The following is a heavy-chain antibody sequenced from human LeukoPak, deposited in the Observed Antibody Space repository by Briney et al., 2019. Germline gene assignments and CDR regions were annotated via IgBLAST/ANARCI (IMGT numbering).Heavy chain of an antibody. CDR2: ISYDGSNK. V-gene: IGHV3-30*18. CDR3: AKDQYSGSYYWFDP. Sequence: TGRSLRLSCAASGFTFSSYGMHWVRQAPGKGLEWVAVISYDGSNKYYADSVKGRFTISRDNSKNTLYLQMNSLRAEDTAIYYCAKDQYSGSYYWFDPWGQGTLVTVSS. D-gene: IGHD1-26*01. CDR1: GFTFSSYG. J-gene: IGHJ5*02.